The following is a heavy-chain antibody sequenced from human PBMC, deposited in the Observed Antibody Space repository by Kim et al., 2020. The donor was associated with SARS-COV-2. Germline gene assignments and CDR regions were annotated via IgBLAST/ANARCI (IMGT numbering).Heavy chain of an antibody. D-gene: IGHD4-17*01. Sequence: AQGFTGRFVFSLDTSVSTAYLQISSLKAEDTAVYYCARDYYGDTVWFDPWGQGTLVTVSS. CDR3: ARDYYGDTVWFDP. J-gene: IGHJ5*02. V-gene: IGHV7-4-1*02.